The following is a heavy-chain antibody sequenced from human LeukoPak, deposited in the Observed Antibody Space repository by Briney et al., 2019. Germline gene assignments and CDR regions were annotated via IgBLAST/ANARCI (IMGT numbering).Heavy chain of an antibody. D-gene: IGHD3-3*01. CDR3: AGDQYYDFWSGYYTPLFGY. V-gene: IGHV3-7*03. CDR2: IKQDGSEK. J-gene: IGHJ4*02. Sequence: GGSLRLSCAASGFTFSSYWMSWVRQAPGKGLEWVANIKQDGSEKYYVDSVKGRFTISRDNAKNSLYLQMNSLRAEDTAVYYCAGDQYYDFWSGYYTPLFGYWGQGTLVTVSS. CDR1: GFTFSSYW.